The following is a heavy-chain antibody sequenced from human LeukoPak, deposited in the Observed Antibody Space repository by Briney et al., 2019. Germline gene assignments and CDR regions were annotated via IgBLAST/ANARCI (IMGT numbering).Heavy chain of an antibody. CDR2: INPSGGST. CDR3: ARGLVRSDGWFDP. D-gene: IGHD4-23*01. CDR1: GYTFTSHY. J-gene: IGHJ5*02. V-gene: IGHV1-46*01. Sequence: ASVKVSCKASGYTFTSHYMHWVRQAPGKGLEWMGIINPSGGSTSYAQKFQGRVTMTRDTSTSTVYMELSSLRSEDTAVYFCARGLVRSDGWFDPWGQGTLVTVSS.